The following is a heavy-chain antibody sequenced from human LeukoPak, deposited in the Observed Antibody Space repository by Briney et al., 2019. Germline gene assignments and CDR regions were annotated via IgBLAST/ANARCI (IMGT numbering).Heavy chain of an antibody. CDR3: ARDSSSGWHLDY. Sequence: EASVKVSCKASGYTFTRYYMHWVRQAPGQGLEWMGIINPSGGGTSYVQKFQGRVTMTRDMSTSTVYMELSSLRSEDTAVYYCARDSSSGWHLDYWGQGTLVTVSS. CDR2: INPSGGGT. J-gene: IGHJ4*02. D-gene: IGHD6-19*01. CDR1: GYTFTRYY. V-gene: IGHV1-46*01.